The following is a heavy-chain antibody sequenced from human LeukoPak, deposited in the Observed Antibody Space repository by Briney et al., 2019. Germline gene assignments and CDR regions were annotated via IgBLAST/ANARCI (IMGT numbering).Heavy chain of an antibody. D-gene: IGHD3-10*01. CDR1: GGSISSGGYY. Sequence: SETLSLTCTVSGGSISSGGYYWSWIRQPPGKGLEWIGYIYHSGSTYYNPSLKSRVTMSVDTSKNQFSLKLSSVTAADTAVYYCARDGAYMVRGGGYYYYMDVWGKGTTVTVSS. CDR2: IYHSGST. V-gene: IGHV4-30-2*01. CDR3: ARDGAYMVRGGGYYYYMDV. J-gene: IGHJ6*03.